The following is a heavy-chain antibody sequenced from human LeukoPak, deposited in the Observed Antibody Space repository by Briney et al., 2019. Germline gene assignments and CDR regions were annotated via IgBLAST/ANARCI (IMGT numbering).Heavy chain of an antibody. V-gene: IGHV1-2*02. CDR3: ARDREYYDSSGLFDY. J-gene: IGHJ4*02. D-gene: IGHD3-22*01. CDR1: GYTFTGYY. Sequence: ASVKVSCQASGYTFTGYYMHWVRPAPGQGLEWMGWINPNSGGTNYAQKFRGRVTMTRDTSISTAYMELSRLRSDDTAVYYCARDREYYDSSGLFDYWGQGTLVTVSS. CDR2: INPNSGGT.